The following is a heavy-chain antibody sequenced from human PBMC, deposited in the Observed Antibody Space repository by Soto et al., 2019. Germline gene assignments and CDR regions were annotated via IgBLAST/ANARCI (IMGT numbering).Heavy chain of an antibody. J-gene: IGHJ4*02. D-gene: IGHD2-8*01. CDR2: ISGSGGST. Sequence: GESLRLSCAASGFTFSSYAMSSVRQAPGKGLEWVSAISGSGGSTYYADSVKGRFTISRDNSKNTLYLQMNSLRAEDTAVSYGAKGSIVLMVYAIDYWGQGTLVTVSS. V-gene: IGHV3-23*01. CDR3: AKGSIVLMVYAIDY. CDR1: GFTFSSYA.